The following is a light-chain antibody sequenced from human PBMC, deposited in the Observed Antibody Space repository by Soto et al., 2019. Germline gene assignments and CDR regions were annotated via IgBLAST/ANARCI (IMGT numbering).Light chain of an antibody. CDR3: QSYDSSLAVV. CDR1: RSNIGAGYD. CDR2: DNT. Sequence: QSVLTQPPSVSGAPGQRVTISCTGSRSNIGAGYDVHWYQHLPGTAPKFLIYDNTNRPSGVPDRFSGSKSGTSASLAITGLLAEDEADYYCQSYDSSLAVVFGGGTQLTVL. J-gene: IGLJ2*01. V-gene: IGLV1-40*01.